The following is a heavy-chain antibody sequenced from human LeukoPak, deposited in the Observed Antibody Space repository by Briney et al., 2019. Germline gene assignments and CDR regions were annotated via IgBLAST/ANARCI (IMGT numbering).Heavy chain of an antibody. CDR2: IGKDGSEK. V-gene: IGHV3-7*01. J-gene: IGHJ4*02. CDR3: TRDIVYLQLEY. D-gene: IGHD1-1*01. Sequence: GGSLRLSCAASGFAFTNYWMVWVRQAPGKGLEWVASIGKDGSEKSYVDSVKGRSTISRDNARNSLYLQMSSLRVEDTAVYYCTRDIVYLQLEYWGQGALVTVSS. CDR1: GFAFTNYW.